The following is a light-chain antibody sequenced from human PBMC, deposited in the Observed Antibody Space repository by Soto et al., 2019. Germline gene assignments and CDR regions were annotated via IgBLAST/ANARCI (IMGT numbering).Light chain of an antibody. CDR2: AAS. Sequence: IQLTQSPSPLSASVGDRVTITCRASQGISSSLAWYQQKAGKAPKLRIYAASTLQGGVPSRFSGSGSGTDYTLTISGLQPKDFATYYCQQLSTCPLTFGGGTKVESK. J-gene: IGKJ4*01. CDR1: QGISSS. V-gene: IGKV1-9*01. CDR3: QQLSTCPLT.